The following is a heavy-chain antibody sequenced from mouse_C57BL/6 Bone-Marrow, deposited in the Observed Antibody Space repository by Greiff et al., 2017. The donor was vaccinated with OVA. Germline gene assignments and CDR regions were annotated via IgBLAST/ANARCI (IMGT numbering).Heavy chain of an antibody. CDR3: ARSGDRYDEGLVYY. D-gene: IGHD2-12*01. V-gene: IGHV1-81*01. J-gene: IGHJ2*01. CDR2: IYPRSGNT. Sequence: VKLVESGAELARPGASVKLSCKASGYTFTSYGISWVKQRTGQGLEWIGEIYPRSGNTYYNEKFKGKATLTADKSSSTAYMELRSLTSEDSAVYFCARSGDRYDEGLVYYWGQGTTLTDSS. CDR1: GYTFTSYG.